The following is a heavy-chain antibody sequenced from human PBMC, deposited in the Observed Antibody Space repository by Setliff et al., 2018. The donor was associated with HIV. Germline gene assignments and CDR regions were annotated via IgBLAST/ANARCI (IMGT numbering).Heavy chain of an antibody. J-gene: IGHJ4*02. CDR2: IHYCGAT. D-gene: IGHD2-15*01. CDR3: ARVHYSRDSFDY. Sequence: SETLSLTCTVSGGSISSHYWIWIRQPPGKGLEWIGYIHYCGATNYNPSLKSRVTLSLDTSRTQSSLRLSSVTAADTAVYYCARVHYSRDSFDYWGQGTLVTVSS. CDR1: GGSISSHY. V-gene: IGHV4-59*08.